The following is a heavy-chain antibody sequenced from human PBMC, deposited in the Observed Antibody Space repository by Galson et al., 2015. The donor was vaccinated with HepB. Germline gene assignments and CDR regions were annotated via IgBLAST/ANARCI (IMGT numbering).Heavy chain of an antibody. V-gene: IGHV3-33*03. J-gene: IGHJ5*02. Sequence: SLRLSCAVSGFTSKTYGIHWVRHSPGRGLDWVAVIWHDGQYRDYADSVKGRFTISSDNSKSTHYLHLSSLRLEDTAIYYCARSHYYESWFDPWGQGTLVTVSS. CDR1: GFTSKTYG. CDR2: IWHDGQYR. CDR3: ARSHYYESWFDP. D-gene: IGHD3-22*01.